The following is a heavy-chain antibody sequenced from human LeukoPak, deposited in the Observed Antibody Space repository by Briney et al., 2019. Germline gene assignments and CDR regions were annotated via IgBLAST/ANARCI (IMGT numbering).Heavy chain of an antibody. CDR1: GYTLTELS. CDR2: FDPEDGET. Sequence: GASVKVSCKVPGYTLTELSMHWVRQAPGKGLEWMGGFDPEDGETIYAQKFQGRVTMTEDTSTDTAYMELSSLRSQDTAVYYCTSYRLVGDNGDATHYWGQGTLVTVSS. J-gene: IGHJ4*02. D-gene: IGHD4-17*01. CDR3: TSYRLVGDNGDATHY. V-gene: IGHV1-24*01.